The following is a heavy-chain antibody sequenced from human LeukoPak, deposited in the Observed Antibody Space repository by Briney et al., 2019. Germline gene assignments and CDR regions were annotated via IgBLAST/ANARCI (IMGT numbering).Heavy chain of an antibody. CDR3: AKDCVDYYDSSGYYWGAFDY. D-gene: IGHD3-22*01. CDR2: ISGSGGST. V-gene: IGHV3-23*01. CDR1: GFTFSSYA. J-gene: IGHJ4*02. Sequence: TGGSLRLSCAASGFTFSSYAMSWVRQAPGKGLEWVSAISGSGGSTYYADSVEGRFTISRDNSKNTLYLQMNSLRAEDTAVYYCAKDCVDYYDSSGYYWGAFDYWGQGTLVTVSS.